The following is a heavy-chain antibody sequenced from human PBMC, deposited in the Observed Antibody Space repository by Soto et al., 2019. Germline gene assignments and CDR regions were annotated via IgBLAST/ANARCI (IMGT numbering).Heavy chain of an antibody. D-gene: IGHD6-13*01. CDR3: ARLWAADYGVDV. CDR2: IIPIFGTA. Sequence: SVKVSCKASGGTFSSYAISWVRQAPGQGLEWMGGIIPIFGTANYAQKFQGRVTITADESTSTAYMELSSLRSEDTAVYYCARLWAADYGVDVWGQGTTVTVSS. J-gene: IGHJ6*02. CDR1: GGTFSSYA. V-gene: IGHV1-69*13.